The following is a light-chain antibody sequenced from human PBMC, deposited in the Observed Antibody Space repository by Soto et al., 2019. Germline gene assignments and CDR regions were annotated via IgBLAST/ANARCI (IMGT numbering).Light chain of an antibody. CDR1: QRFRSN. CDR2: DAS. V-gene: IGKV3-15*01. J-gene: IGKJ4*01. CDR3: QQCSWHPFTVT. Sequence: ELVMPQSPATLSVSPGERATLSCRAIQRFRSNLAWYQQNPGQAPRLLIYDASTRATGIPARFSGSGSGTEYTLTISSLQSEDSAVYYCQQCSWHPFTVTFGGGTKVEIK.